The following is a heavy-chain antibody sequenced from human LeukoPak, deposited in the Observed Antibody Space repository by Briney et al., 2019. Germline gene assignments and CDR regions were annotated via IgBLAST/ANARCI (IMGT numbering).Heavy chain of an antibody. J-gene: IGHJ1*01. CDR1: GGSISSSSYY. CDR3: ARLGSSGWYPDEYFQH. D-gene: IGHD6-19*01. Sequence: SETLSLTCTVSGGSISSSSYYWGWIRQPPWKGLEGIGSIYYSGSTYYNPSLKSRVTISVDTSKNQFSLKLSSVTAADTAVYYCARLGSSGWYPDEYFQHWGQGTLVTVSS. V-gene: IGHV4-39*01. CDR2: IYYSGST.